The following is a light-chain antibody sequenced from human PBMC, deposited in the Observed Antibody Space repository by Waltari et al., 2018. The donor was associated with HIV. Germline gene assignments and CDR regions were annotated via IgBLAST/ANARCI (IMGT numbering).Light chain of an antibody. CDR3: QQYYSTPRT. CDR1: QSVLYSSNNKNY. V-gene: IGKV4-1*01. Sequence: DIVMTQSPDSLAVSLGERATINCKSSQSVLYSSNNKNYLAWYKQKPGQPPKLLIYWASTRESGVPYRFSGSGSGTYFTLTISSRQAEDVAVYYCQQYYSTPRTFGQGTKVEIK. J-gene: IGKJ1*01. CDR2: WAS.